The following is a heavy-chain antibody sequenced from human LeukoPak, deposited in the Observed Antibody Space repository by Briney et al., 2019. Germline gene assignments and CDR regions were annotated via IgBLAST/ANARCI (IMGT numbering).Heavy chain of an antibody. D-gene: IGHD1-26*01. CDR1: GGSISSSSYY. J-gene: IGHJ4*02. Sequence: SETLSLTCTVSGGSISSSSYYWGWIRQPPGKGLEWIGSIYYSGSTYYNPSLKSRVTISVDTSKNQFSLKLSSVTAADTAVYYCARLEDPIDSPHFDYWGQRTLVTVSS. CDR3: ARLEDPIDSPHFDY. V-gene: IGHV4-39*01. CDR2: IYYSGST.